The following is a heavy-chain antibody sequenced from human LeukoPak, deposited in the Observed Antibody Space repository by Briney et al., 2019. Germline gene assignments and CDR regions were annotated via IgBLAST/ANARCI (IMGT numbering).Heavy chain of an antibody. CDR1: GGSISSSSYY. CDR3: ARAGKVDY. J-gene: IGHJ4*02. V-gene: IGHV4-39*01. CDR2: IYYSGST. Sequence: SETLSLTCTVSGGSISSSSYYWGWIRQPPGKGLEWIGSIYYSGSTYYNPSLKSRVTISVDTSKNQFSLKLSSVTAADTAVYYCARAGKVDYWGQGTLVTVSS.